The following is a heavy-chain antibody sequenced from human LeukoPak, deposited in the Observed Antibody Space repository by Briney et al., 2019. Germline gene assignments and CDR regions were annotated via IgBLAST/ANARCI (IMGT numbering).Heavy chain of an antibody. CDR3: ARGHPHDSSGYVDY. Sequence: GASVKVSCKASGYTFTSYDINWVRQATGQGLEWMGWMNPNSGNTGYAQKFQGRVTITRNTSISTAYMELSSLRSEDTAVYYCARGHPHDSSGYVDYWGQGTLVTVSS. V-gene: IGHV1-8*03. D-gene: IGHD3-22*01. CDR1: GYTFTSYD. J-gene: IGHJ4*02. CDR2: MNPNSGNT.